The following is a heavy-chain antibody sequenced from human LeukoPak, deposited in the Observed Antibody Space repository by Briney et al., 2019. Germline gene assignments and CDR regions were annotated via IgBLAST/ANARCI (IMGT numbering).Heavy chain of an antibody. CDR2: IYYSGDS. Sequence: PSETLSLTCTVSGGSISSSSHYWGWIRQPPGKGLEWIGSIYYSGDSCYNPSLKSRVTTSVDTSKSQFSLRLNSVTAADTAVYYCARHGNIVVVPTASKAFDIWGQGTMVTVSS. CDR1: GGSISSSSHY. CDR3: ARHGNIVVVPTASKAFDI. J-gene: IGHJ3*02. D-gene: IGHD2-2*01. V-gene: IGHV4-39*01.